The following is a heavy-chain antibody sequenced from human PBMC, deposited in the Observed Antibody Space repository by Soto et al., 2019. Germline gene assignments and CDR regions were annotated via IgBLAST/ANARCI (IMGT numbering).Heavy chain of an antibody. CDR1: GYTFTSYY. D-gene: IGHD2-21*01. CDR2: INPSGGST. V-gene: IGHV1-46*03. J-gene: IGHJ4*02. Sequence: ASVKVSCKASGYTFTSYYMHWVRQAPGQGLEWMGIINPSGGSTSYAQKFQGRVTMTRDTSTSTVYMELSSLRSEDTAVYYCARDHGSIDNPPAPVDYWGQGTLVTVSS. CDR3: ARDHGSIDNPPAPVDY.